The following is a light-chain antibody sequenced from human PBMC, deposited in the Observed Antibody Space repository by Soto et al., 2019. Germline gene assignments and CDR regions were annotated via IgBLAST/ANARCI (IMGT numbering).Light chain of an antibody. CDR1: QDISSW. V-gene: IGKV1-12*01. Sequence: DIQMTQSPSSLSASVGDRVTITCRASQDISSWLAWYQQKPGKAPKFLIYAASSLQSGVPSRFSCSGSGTDFTLTITSLQSEDFATYYCQQANSFPLTLGQGTKVEIK. CDR3: QQANSFPLT. CDR2: AAS. J-gene: IGKJ1*01.